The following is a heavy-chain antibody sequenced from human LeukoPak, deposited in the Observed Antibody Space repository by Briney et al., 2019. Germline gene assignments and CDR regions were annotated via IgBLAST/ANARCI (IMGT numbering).Heavy chain of an antibody. D-gene: IGHD1-26*01. V-gene: IGHV3-11*05. CDR1: GFTFSDYF. CDR2: ITSSSSYI. J-gene: IGHJ1*01. Sequence: PGGSLRLSCAASGFTFSDYFMSWIRQGPGKGLEWVSSITSSSSYIYYADSVKGRFTISRDNAKSSLYLQMNSLRAEDTALYYCARDRGGSYMYLQHWGQGTLVTVSS. CDR3: ARDRGGSYMYLQH.